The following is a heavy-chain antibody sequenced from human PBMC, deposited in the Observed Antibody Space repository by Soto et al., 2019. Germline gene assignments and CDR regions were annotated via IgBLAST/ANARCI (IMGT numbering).Heavy chain of an antibody. CDR3: AKGPGIAVAGTTDYYYYYMDV. CDR2: ISWNSGSI. Sequence: DVQLVESGGGLVQPGRSLRLSCAASGFTFDDYAMHWVRQAPGKGLEWVSGISWNSGSIGYADSVKGRFTISRDNAKNSLNLQMNILRAEDTALYYCAKGPGIAVAGTTDYYYYYMDVWGKGTTVTVSS. V-gene: IGHV3-9*01. J-gene: IGHJ6*03. D-gene: IGHD6-19*01. CDR1: GFTFDDYA.